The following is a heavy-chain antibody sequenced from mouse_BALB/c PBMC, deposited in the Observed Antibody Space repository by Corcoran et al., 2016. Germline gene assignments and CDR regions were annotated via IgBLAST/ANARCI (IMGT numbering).Heavy chain of an antibody. Sequence: QIQLVQSGPELKKPGETVKISCKASGYTFTNYGMNWVKQAPGKGLKWMGWINTYTAEPTYADDFKGRFAFSLENSASTAYLQINNLKNEDTATYFCAREPYAMDYWGQGTSVTVSS. CDR2: INTYTAEP. J-gene: IGHJ4*01. CDR3: AREPYAMDY. CDR1: GYTFTNYG. V-gene: IGHV9-3-1*01.